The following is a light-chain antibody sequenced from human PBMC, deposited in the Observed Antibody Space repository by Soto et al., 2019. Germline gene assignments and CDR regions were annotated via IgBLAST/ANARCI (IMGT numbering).Light chain of an antibody. J-gene: IGLJ1*01. V-gene: IGLV2-18*02. CDR2: EVT. CDR3: SSHTSSGAYV. Sequence: SVLTKPHPVPGSPGQSGTSSCTGSGKDVGYYNRVSWYQQPPGTAPKVMIYEVTKRPSGVPDRFSGSKSDNTASLTISGLQAEDEADYYCSSHTSSGAYVFGTGTKVT. CDR1: GKDVGYYNR.